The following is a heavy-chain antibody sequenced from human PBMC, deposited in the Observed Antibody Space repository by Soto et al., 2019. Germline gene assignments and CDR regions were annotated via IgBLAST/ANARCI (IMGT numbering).Heavy chain of an antibody. J-gene: IGHJ3*02. D-gene: IGHD4-17*01. Sequence: QVQLQESGPGLVKPSETLSLSCTVSGGSIVSYYWSWIRQPPGEGLEWIGYIYYSGTTKYNPSLESRVTISVDTSKKQCYLKLNSVTAADTAVYYCARRHGDHSTFAFQIWGQGTMVNVSS. CDR2: IYYSGTT. CDR3: ARRHGDHSTFAFQI. V-gene: IGHV4-59*01. CDR1: GGSIVSYY.